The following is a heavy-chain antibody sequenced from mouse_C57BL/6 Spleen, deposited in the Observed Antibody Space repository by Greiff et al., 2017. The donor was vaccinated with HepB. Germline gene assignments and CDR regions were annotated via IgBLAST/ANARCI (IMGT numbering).Heavy chain of an antibody. V-gene: IGHV2-5*01. CDR2: IWRGGST. CDR3: AKNSYSNRAWFAY. D-gene: IGHD2-5*01. J-gene: IGHJ3*01. Sequence: VQLQQSGPGLVQPSQSLSITCTVSGFSLTSYGVHWVRQSPGKGLEWLGVIWRGGSTDYNAAFMSRLSITKDNSKSQVFFKMNSLQADETAIYYCAKNSYSNRAWFAYWGQGTLVTVSA. CDR1: GFSLTSYG.